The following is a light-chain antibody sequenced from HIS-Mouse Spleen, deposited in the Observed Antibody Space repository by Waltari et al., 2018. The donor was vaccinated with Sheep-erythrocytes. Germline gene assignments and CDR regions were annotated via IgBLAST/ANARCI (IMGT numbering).Light chain of an antibody. V-gene: IGLV2-14*03. CDR1: SSDVGGYNY. CDR3: SSYTSSSTGV. CDR2: DVS. J-gene: IGLJ2*01. Sequence: QSALTQPASVSGSPGQSITISCTGTSSDVGGYNYVSWYQQHPGKAPKLIIYDVSNLPSGFSIRFSGSKSGNTASLTISGLQSEDEAYYYCSSYTSSSTGVFGGGTKLTVL.